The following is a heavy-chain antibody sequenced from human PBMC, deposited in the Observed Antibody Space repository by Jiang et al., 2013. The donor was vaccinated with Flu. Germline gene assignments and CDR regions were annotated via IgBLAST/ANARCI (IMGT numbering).Heavy chain of an antibody. V-gene: IGHV4-4*02. J-gene: IGHJ5*02. CDR1: GGSISSSNW. D-gene: IGHD6-13*01. CDR3: ARDPSRGHRLYSSSWYYVGWFDP. Sequence: GPGLVKPSGTLSLTCAVSGGSISSSNWWSWVRQPPGKGLEWIGEIYHSGSTNYNPSLKGRVTISVDKSKNQFSLKLSSVTAADTAVYYCARDPSRGHRLYSSSWYYVGWFDPWGQGTLGHRLL. CDR2: IYHSGST.